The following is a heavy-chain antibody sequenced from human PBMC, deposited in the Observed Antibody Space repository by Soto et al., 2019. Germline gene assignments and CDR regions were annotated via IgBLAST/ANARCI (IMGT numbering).Heavy chain of an antibody. CDR2: IYYSGST. D-gene: IGHD5-18*01. Sequence: SETLSLTCTVSGGSISSSSYYWGWIRQPPGKGLEWIGSIYYSGSTYYNPSLKSRVTISVDTSKNQFSLKLSSVTAADTAVYYCARLGGQLWSDLDYWGQGTLVTVSS. CDR1: GGSISSSSYY. CDR3: ARLGGQLWSDLDY. V-gene: IGHV4-39*01. J-gene: IGHJ4*02.